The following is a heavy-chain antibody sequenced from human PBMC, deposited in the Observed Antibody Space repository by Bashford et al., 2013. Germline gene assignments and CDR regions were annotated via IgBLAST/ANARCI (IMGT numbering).Heavy chain of an antibody. D-gene: IGHD3-16*02. J-gene: IGHJ3*02. Sequence: GESLKISCKGSGYSFSTNWIGWVRHMPGKGLEWVGTIDPSDSYAKYSPSFQGHVTLSSDKSVSAAYLQWTSLRASDTAIYFCARAHTRHKFDGDLSINLSFDGFDIWGQGTLVTVSS. CDR3: ARAHTRHKFDGDLSINLSFDGFDI. CDR2: IDPSDSYA. CDR1: GYSFSTNW. V-gene: IGHV5-10-1*01.